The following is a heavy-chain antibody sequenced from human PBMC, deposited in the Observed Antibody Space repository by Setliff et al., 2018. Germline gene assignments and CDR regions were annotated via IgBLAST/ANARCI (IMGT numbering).Heavy chain of an antibody. CDR3: ARGGYSYGLGGFPLDY. D-gene: IGHD5-18*01. CDR1: GGSISRGSYD. Sequence: SETLSLTCTVSGGSISRGSYDWSWIRQPAGKGLEWIGRIYTSGSTNYNPSLKSRVTISVDTSKNQFSLKLSSETAADTAVYYCARGGYSYGLGGFPLDYWGQGTLVTVSS. CDR2: IYTSGST. V-gene: IGHV4-61*02. J-gene: IGHJ4*02.